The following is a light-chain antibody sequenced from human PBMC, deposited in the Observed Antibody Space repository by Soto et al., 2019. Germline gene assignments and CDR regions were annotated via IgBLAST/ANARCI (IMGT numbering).Light chain of an antibody. Sequence: EIVLTQSPATLSLSPGERATLSCRASQSVTSTYLGWYQQKPGQAPRLLIYGASSRATGIPDRFSGSGSGTDLTLTISRLEPEDYAVYYCQHYGSSLWTFGHGTKV. J-gene: IGKJ1*01. V-gene: IGKV3-20*01. CDR2: GAS. CDR1: QSVTSTY. CDR3: QHYGSSLWT.